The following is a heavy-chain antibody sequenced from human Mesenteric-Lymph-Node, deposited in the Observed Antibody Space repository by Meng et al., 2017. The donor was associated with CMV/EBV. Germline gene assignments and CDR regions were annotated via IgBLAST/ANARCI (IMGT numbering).Heavy chain of an antibody. Sequence: GESLKISCAASGFTFSRYGMHRVRQAPGKGLEWVTFIRSDGTNKYYADSVKGRFTITRDNPKNTLYLQMNSLRAEDMALYYCAKDAYNENFDYWGQGTLVTVSS. CDR3: AKDAYNENFDY. CDR1: GFTFSRYG. J-gene: IGHJ4*02. CDR2: IRSDGTNK. D-gene: IGHD1-1*01. V-gene: IGHV3-30*02.